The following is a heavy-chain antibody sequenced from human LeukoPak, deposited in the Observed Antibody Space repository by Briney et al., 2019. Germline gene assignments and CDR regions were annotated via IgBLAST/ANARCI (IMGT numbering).Heavy chain of an antibody. Sequence: GGSLRLSCAASGIAFSTYAMSWVRQAPGKGLEWVSVVSESGEITHYADSVKGRFTISRDNSNSTLYLQMTSLRVEDTAVYYCARDSGDVGTGFDNWGQGILVTVSS. CDR3: ARDSGDVGTGFDN. CDR2: VSESGEIT. D-gene: IGHD7-27*01. CDR1: GIAFSTYA. V-gene: IGHV3-23*01. J-gene: IGHJ4*02.